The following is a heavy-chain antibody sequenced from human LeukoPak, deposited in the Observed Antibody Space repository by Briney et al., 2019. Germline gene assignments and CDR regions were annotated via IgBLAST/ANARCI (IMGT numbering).Heavy chain of an antibody. Sequence: SETLSLTCTVSGGSISSYYWSWIRQPPGKGLEWIGYIYTSGSTNYNPSLKSRVTISVDTSKNQFSLKLSSVTAADTAVYYCAGDSSELERGYDAFDIWGQGTMVTVSS. CDR3: AGDSSELERGYDAFDI. J-gene: IGHJ3*02. CDR2: IYTSGST. CDR1: GGSISSYY. V-gene: IGHV4-59*01. D-gene: IGHD1-1*01.